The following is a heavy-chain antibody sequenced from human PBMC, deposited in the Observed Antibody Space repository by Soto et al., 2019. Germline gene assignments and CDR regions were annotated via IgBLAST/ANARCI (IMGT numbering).Heavy chain of an antibody. CDR2: ISSSSSTI. J-gene: IGHJ5*02. D-gene: IGHD3-22*01. V-gene: IGHV3-48*01. CDR1: GFTFSSYS. Sequence: GGSLRLSCAASGFTFSSYSMNWVRQAPGKGLEWVPYISSSSSTIYYADSVKGRFTISRDNAKNSLYLQMNSLRAEDTAVYYCARDYYYDSSGYLNWFDPWGQGTLVTVSS. CDR3: ARDYYYDSSGYLNWFDP.